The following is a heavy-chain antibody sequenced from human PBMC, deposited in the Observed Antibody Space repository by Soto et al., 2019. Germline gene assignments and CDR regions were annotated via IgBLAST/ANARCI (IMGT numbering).Heavy chain of an antibody. CDR2: INPNSGGT. J-gene: IGHJ5*02. V-gene: IGHV1-2*04. CDR3: ARIARISAAHTGWYDP. CDR1: GYTFTGYY. D-gene: IGHD4-17*01. Sequence: ASVKVSCKASGYTFTGYYMHWVRQAPGQGLEWMGWINPNSGGTNYAQKFQGWVTMTRDTSISTAYMELSRLRSDDTAVYYCARIARISAAHTGWYDPSGQGTLVIVSS.